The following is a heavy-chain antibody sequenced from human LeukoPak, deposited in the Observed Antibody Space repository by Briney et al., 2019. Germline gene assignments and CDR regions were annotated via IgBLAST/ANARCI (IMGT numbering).Heavy chain of an antibody. D-gene: IGHD2-15*01. V-gene: IGHV4-34*01. Sequence: PSETLSLTCAVYGGSFSGYYWSWIRQPPGKGLEWIGSIYYSGSTYYNPSLKSRVTISVDTSKNQFSLKLSSVTAADTAVYYCARNSCPSGSCYENRGYFDYWGQGTLVTVSS. CDR1: GGSFSGYY. J-gene: IGHJ4*02. CDR3: ARNSCPSGSCYENRGYFDY. CDR2: IYYSGST.